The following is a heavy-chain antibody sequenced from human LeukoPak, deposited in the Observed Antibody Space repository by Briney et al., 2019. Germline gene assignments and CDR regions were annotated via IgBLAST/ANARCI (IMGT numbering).Heavy chain of an antibody. CDR2: ISYDGSNK. Sequence: GGSLRLSCAASGFTFSSYAMHWARQAPGKGLEWVAVISYDGSNKYYADSVKGRFTISRDNSKNTLYLQMNSLRAEDTAVYYCARELSYYFDYWGQGTLVTVSS. V-gene: IGHV3-30*04. CDR1: GFTFSSYA. D-gene: IGHD2/OR15-2a*01. CDR3: ARELSYYFDY. J-gene: IGHJ4*02.